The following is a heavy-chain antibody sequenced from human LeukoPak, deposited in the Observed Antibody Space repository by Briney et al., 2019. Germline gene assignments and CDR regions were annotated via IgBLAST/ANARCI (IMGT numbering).Heavy chain of an antibody. D-gene: IGHD3-3*01. J-gene: IGHJ5*02. CDR3: PRHYDFWSGHWGFDP. CDR2: IYYSGST. CDR1: GGSISSSSYY. Sequence: SETLSLTCTVSGGSISSSSYYWGWIRQPPGKGLEWIGSIYYSGSTYYNPSLKSRVTISVDTSKNQFSLKLSSVTAADTAVYYCPRHYDFWSGHWGFDPWGQGTLVTVSS. V-gene: IGHV4-39*01.